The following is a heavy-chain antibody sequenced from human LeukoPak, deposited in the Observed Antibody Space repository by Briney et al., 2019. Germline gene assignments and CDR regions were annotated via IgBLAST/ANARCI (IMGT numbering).Heavy chain of an antibody. V-gene: IGHV1-2*02. J-gene: IGHJ4*02. Sequence: GASVKVSCKASGYIFTGYYIHWVRQAPGQGLEWMGWINPKSGGTNLAQNFQGRVSMTRDTSISTAYMELSSLRSDDTAVYYCARDPYTSGWYGFSDYWGQGTLVTVSS. CDR1: GYIFTGYY. CDR2: INPKSGGT. D-gene: IGHD6-19*01. CDR3: ARDPYTSGWYGFSDY.